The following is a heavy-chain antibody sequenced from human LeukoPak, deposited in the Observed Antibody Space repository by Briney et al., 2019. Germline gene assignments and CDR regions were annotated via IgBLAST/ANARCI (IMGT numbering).Heavy chain of an antibody. D-gene: IGHD1-7*01. J-gene: IGHJ4*02. V-gene: IGHV6-1*01. Sequence: SQTLSLTCALSGDIVSSNSAAWNWIRQSPSRGLEWLGRTYYRSRWYTDYAVSVKSRINISPDTSRNQFSLKLDSVTPEDTAVYYCARLDANFADFWGQGTLVTVSS. CDR3: ARLDANFADF. CDR2: TYYRSRWYT. CDR1: GDIVSSNSAA.